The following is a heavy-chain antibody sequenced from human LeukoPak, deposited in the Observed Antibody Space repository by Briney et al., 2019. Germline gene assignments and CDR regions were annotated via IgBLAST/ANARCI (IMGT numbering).Heavy chain of an antibody. CDR2: ISGSGDRT. J-gene: IGHJ4*02. CDR1: GFTFSSYA. CDR3: AKDYGPLSSY. V-gene: IGHV3-23*01. Sequence: GGSLRLSCAASGFTFSSYAMSWVRQAPGKGLEWVSAISGSGDRTYYADSVMGRFSISRDNSKNTLYLQMNSLRAEDTAVYYCAKDYGPLSSYWGQGTLVTVSS. D-gene: IGHD4-17*01.